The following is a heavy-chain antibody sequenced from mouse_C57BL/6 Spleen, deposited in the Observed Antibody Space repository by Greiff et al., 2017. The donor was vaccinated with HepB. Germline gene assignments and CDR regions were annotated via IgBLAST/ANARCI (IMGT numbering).Heavy chain of an antibody. J-gene: IGHJ4*01. V-gene: IGHV1-69*01. CDR2: IDPSDSYT. Sequence: QVQLQQPGAELVMPGASVKLSCKASGYTFTSYWMHWVKQRPGQGLEWIGEIDPSDSYTNYNQKFKGKSTLTVDKSSSTAYMQLSSLTSEDSAVYYCARNWPYYAMDYWGQGTSVTVSS. CDR1: GYTFTSYW. D-gene: IGHD4-1*01. CDR3: ARNWPYYAMDY.